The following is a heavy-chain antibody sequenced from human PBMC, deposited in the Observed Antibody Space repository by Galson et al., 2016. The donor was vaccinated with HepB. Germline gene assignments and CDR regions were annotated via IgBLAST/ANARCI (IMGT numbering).Heavy chain of an antibody. CDR3: ARRSNYDSGPFDY. CDR1: GFTFSDYA. J-gene: IGHJ4*02. D-gene: IGHD3-22*01. CDR2: ITGSGGST. Sequence: SLRLSCAASGFTFSDYAMNWVRQAPGKGLGWVSGITGSGGSTYYADSVKGRFTISRDNSKNTLFLQMNSLRAEDTAVYYCARRSNYDSGPFDYWGQGTLVTVSS. V-gene: IGHV3-23*01.